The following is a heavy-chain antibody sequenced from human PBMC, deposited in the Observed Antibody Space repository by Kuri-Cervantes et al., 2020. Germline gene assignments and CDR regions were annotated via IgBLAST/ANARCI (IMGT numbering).Heavy chain of an antibody. CDR3: VGANPSTDY. D-gene: IGHD2-8*01. V-gene: IGHV3-30-3*01. Sequence: LSLTCAASGFTFSSCAMHWVRQAPGKGLEWVAVISYDGSNKYYADSVKGRFTISRDSAKNMLFLQMNSLRADDTAVYYCVGANPSTDYWGQGTLVTVSS. J-gene: IGHJ4*02. CDR2: ISYDGSNK. CDR1: GFTFSSCA.